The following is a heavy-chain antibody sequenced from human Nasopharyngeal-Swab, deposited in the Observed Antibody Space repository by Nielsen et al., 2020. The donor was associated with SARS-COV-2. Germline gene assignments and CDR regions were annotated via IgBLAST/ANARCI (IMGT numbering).Heavy chain of an antibody. J-gene: IGHJ4*02. CDR3: TTDEIYDYIWGSYRQNFDY. CDR2: IKSKTDGGTT. V-gene: IGHV3-15*01. Sequence: GESLKISCAASGFTFSNAWMSWVRQAPGKGLEWVGRIKSKTDGGTTDYAAPVKGRFTISRDDSKNTLYLQMNSLKTEDTAVYYCTTDEIYDYIWGSYRQNFDYWGQGTLVTVSS. CDR1: GFTFSNAW. D-gene: IGHD3-16*02.